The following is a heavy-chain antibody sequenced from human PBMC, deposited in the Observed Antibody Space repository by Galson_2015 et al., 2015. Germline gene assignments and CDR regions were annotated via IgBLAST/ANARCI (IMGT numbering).Heavy chain of an antibody. V-gene: IGHV3-11*03. D-gene: IGHD3-3*01. CDR1: GFTFRDSF. J-gene: IGHJ4*02. CDR3: ARGNDFWSGPSWD. Sequence: SLRLSCAASGFTFRDSFLNWIRQAPGQGLQWVSYISSSGDYTHYADSVKGRFTISRDNAKNSLYLQMRRLRVDDTAMYYCARGNDFWSGPSWDWGQGTLVTVSS. CDR2: ISSSGDYT.